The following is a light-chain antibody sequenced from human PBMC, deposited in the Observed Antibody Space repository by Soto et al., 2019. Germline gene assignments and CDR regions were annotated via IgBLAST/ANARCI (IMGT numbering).Light chain of an antibody. V-gene: IGKV3-11*01. CDR3: QQRSNWPPLFT. Sequence: EIVLTQSPATLSLSPGERATLSCRASQSVSRYLAWYQQKPGQAPRLLIYDASNRATGISARFSGSGSGTDFTLTISSLEPEDFAVYYCQQRSNWPPLFTFGPGTRLEIK. J-gene: IGKJ5*01. CDR1: QSVSRY. CDR2: DAS.